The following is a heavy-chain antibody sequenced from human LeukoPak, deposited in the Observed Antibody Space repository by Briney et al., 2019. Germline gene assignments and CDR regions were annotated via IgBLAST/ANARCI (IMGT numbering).Heavy chain of an antibody. CDR3: AKDRGGSYVHDAFDI. J-gene: IGHJ3*02. Sequence: PGGSLGLSCAASGFTFSSYAMSWVRQAPGKGLEWVSAISGSGGSTYYADSVKGRFTISRDNSKNTLYLQMNSLRAEDTAVYYCAKDRGGSYVHDAFDIWGQGTTVTVSS. CDR2: ISGSGGST. V-gene: IGHV3-23*01. CDR1: GFTFSSYA. D-gene: IGHD1-26*01.